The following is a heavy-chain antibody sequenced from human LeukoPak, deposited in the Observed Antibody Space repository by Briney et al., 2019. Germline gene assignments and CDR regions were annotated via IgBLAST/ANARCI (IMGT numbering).Heavy chain of an antibody. CDR1: GYSFTSYW. D-gene: IGHD3-10*01. V-gene: IGHV5-10-1*01. CDR2: IDPSDSYT. CDR3: ARLEELLWFGELSPSTSWFDP. J-gene: IGHJ5*02. Sequence: GESLKIFCKGSGYSFTSYWISWVRQMPGKGLEWMGRIDPSDSYTNYSPSFQGHVTISADKSISTAYLQWSSLKASDTAMYYCARLEELLWFGELSPSTSWFDPWGQGTLVTVSS.